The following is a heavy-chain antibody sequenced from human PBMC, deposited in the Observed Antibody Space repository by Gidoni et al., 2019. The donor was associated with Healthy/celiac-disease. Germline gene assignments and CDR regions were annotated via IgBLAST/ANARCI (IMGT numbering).Heavy chain of an antibody. CDR2: ISSSSSYT. CDR1: GFPFSDYY. Sequence: QVQLVESGGGLVKPGGSLRLSCAASGFPFSDYYMSWIRQAPGKGLEWVSYISSSSSYTNYADSVKGRFTISRDNAKNSLYLQMNSLRAEDTAVYYCARGAAAGTRWRYYGMDVWGQGTTVTVSS. D-gene: IGHD6-13*01. J-gene: IGHJ6*02. V-gene: IGHV3-11*05. CDR3: ARGAAAGTRWRYYGMDV.